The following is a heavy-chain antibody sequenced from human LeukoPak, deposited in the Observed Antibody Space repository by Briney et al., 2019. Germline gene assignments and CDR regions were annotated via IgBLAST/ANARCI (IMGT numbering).Heavy chain of an antibody. CDR1: GYTFTSYD. D-gene: IGHD6-6*01. CDR3: ARESVPAAAARRGLNY. V-gene: IGHV1-2*02. Sequence: ASVKVSCKASGYTFTSYDINWVRQAPGQGLEWMGWINPNSGGTNYAQKFQGRVTMTRDTSVSTVYMEMSRLRSDDTAVYYCARESVPAAAARRGLNYWGQGTLVAVSS. J-gene: IGHJ4*02. CDR2: INPNSGGT.